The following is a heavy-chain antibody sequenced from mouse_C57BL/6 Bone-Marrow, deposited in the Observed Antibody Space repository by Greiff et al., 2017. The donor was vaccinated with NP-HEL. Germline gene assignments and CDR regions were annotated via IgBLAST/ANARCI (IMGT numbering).Heavy chain of an antibody. V-gene: IGHV1-82*01. Sequence: VKLQESGPELVKPGASVKISCKASGYAFSSSWMNWVKQRPGKGLEWIGRIYPGDGDTNYNGKFKGKATLTADKSSSTAYMQLSSLTSEDSAVYFCARSKGLRPWFAYWGQGTLVTVSA. J-gene: IGHJ3*01. D-gene: IGHD2-4*01. CDR3: ARSKGLRPWFAY. CDR2: IYPGDGDT. CDR1: GYAFSSSW.